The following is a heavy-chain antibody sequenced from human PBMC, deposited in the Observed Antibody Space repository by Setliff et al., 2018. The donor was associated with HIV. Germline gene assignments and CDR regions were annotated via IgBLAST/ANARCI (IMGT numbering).Heavy chain of an antibody. CDR1: GFTFSSYT. CDR2: VSGGGGST. Sequence: PGGSLRLSCAASGFTFSSYTMNWVRQAPGKGLEWVSTVSGGGGSTYYADSVKGRFTISRDNAKNSLYLQMNSLRIEDTAAYYCASIRYNWNYFDYWGQGTLVTVSS. CDR3: ASIRYNWNYFDY. J-gene: IGHJ4*02. D-gene: IGHD1-20*01. V-gene: IGHV3-23*01.